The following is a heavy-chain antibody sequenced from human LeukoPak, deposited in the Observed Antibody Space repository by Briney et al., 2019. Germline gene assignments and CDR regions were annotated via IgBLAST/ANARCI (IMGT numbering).Heavy chain of an antibody. V-gene: IGHV1-2*02. CDR1: GYTFTDYH. D-gene: IGHD3-3*01. Sequence: ASVKVSCKASGYTFTDYHLHWVRQAPGQGLEWMGWINPNSGGTNYAQKFQGRVTMTRDTSISTAYMELSRLRSDDTAVYYCARGSITIFGVVPTPFDPWGQGTLVTVSS. J-gene: IGHJ5*02. CDR3: ARGSITIFGVVPTPFDP. CDR2: INPNSGGT.